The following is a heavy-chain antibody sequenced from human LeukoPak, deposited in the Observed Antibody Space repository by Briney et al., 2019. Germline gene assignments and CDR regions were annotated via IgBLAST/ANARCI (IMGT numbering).Heavy chain of an antibody. CDR2: IRSKANSYAT. Sequence: GGSLRLSCAASGFTFGGSAMHWVRQASGKGLEWVGRIRSKANSYATAYAASVKGRFTISRDDSKNTAYLQMNSLKTEDTAVYYCTIKVGATYYFDYWGQGTLVTVSS. CDR3: TIKVGATYYFDY. D-gene: IGHD1-26*01. CDR1: GFTFGGSA. J-gene: IGHJ4*02. V-gene: IGHV3-73*01.